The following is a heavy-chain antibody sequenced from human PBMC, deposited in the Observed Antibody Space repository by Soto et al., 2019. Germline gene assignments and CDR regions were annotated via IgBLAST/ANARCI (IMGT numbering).Heavy chain of an antibody. J-gene: IGHJ4*02. CDR3: ASIAAPGTTHFDF. Sequence: AEPLSLTCTVSGGSLAISSYYWGWSRQSPGKWLEWIGNIYYSGNTFYNPSLKSRVTISVDTSKNQFYLHLSSVTAADTAIFYCASIAAPGTTHFDFWGQGTLVTVSS. V-gene: IGHV4-39*01. CDR1: GGSLAISSYY. D-gene: IGHD6-13*01. CDR2: IYYSGNT.